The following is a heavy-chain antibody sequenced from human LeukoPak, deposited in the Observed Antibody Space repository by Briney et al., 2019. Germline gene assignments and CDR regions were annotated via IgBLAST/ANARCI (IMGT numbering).Heavy chain of an antibody. CDR3: ARDPSSLLWFGELLPPNWFDP. CDR2: IIPIFGTA. D-gene: IGHD3-10*01. V-gene: IGHV1-69*01. Sequence: SVKVSCKASGGTFSSYAISWVRQAPGQGLEWMGGIIPIFGTANYAQKFQGRVTITADESASTAYMELSSLRSEDTAVYYCARDPSSLLWFGELLPPNWFDPWGQGTLVTVSS. J-gene: IGHJ5*02. CDR1: GGTFSSYA.